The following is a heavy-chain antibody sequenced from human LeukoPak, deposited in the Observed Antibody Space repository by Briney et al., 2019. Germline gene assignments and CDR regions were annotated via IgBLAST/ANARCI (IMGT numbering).Heavy chain of an antibody. CDR2: ISGSGGST. CDR1: GFTFSSYA. Sequence: GGSLRLSCAASGFTFSSYAMSWVRQALGKGLEWVSAISGSGGSTYYADSVKGRFTISRDNSKNTLYLQMNSLRAEDTAVYYCAKLPILYCSSTSCYLWGQGTLVTVSS. D-gene: IGHD2-2*01. CDR3: AKLPILYCSSTSCYL. J-gene: IGHJ4*02. V-gene: IGHV3-23*01.